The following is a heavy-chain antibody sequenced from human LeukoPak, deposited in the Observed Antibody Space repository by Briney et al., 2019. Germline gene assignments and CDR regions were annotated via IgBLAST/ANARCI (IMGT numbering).Heavy chain of an antibody. V-gene: IGHV4-31*03. CDR2: ISYGGST. CDR3: ARDVGGYYYGNLEY. J-gene: IGHJ4*02. CDR1: GGSIRSSDHY. Sequence: PSETLSLTCTVSGGSIRSSDHYWNWIRQHPEKGPEWIGYISYGGSTFYNPSLKSRAAISVDTSKTQFSLKLTSVTAADTAVYYCARDVGGYYYGNLEYWGQGILVTVSS. D-gene: IGHD3-22*01.